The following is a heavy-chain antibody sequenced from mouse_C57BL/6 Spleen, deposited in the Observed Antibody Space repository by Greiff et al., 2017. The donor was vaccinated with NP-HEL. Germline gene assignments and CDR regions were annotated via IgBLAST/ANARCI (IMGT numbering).Heavy chain of an antibody. CDR1: GYTFTDYN. J-gene: IGHJ3*01. V-gene: IGHV1-18*01. Sequence: VQLKQSGPELVKPGASVKIPCKASGYTFTDYNMDWVKQSHGKSLEWIGDINPNNGGTIYNQKFKGKATLTVDKSSSTAYMELRSLTSEDTAVYYCAFYYRASFAYWGQGTLVTVSA. D-gene: IGHD2-14*01. CDR3: AFYYRASFAY. CDR2: INPNNGGT.